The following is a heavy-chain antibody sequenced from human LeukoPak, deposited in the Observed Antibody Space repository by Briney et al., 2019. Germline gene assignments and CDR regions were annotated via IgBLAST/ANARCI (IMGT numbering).Heavy chain of an antibody. CDR3: ARGYCSGGTCYRTFFDY. CDR2: VSYSGST. D-gene: IGHD2-15*01. Sequence: SETLSLTCTVSGGSISSYYWSWIRQPPGKGLEGIGYVSYSGSTNYNSTLKSRATISVDTSKNQFSLKLSSVTAADTAVYYCARGYCSGGTCYRTFFDYWGQGTLVTVSS. J-gene: IGHJ4*02. V-gene: IGHV4-59*01. CDR1: GGSISSYY.